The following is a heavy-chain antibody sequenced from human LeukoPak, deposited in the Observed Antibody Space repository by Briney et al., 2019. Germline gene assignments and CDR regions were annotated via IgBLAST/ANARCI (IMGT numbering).Heavy chain of an antibody. V-gene: IGHV4-39*07. CDR2: IYYSGST. CDR3: ARGGVYVWGSYRHFDY. Sequence: SETLSLTCTVSGGSISSSSYYWGWVRQPPGKGLEWIGTIYYSGSTNYNPSLKSRVTISVDTSKNQFSLKLSSVTAADTAVYYCARGGVYVWGSYRHFDYWGQGTLVTVSS. D-gene: IGHD3-16*02. CDR1: GGSISSSSYY. J-gene: IGHJ4*02.